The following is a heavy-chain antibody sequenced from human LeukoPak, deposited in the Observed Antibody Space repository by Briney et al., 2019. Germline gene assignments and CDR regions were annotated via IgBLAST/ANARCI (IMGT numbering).Heavy chain of an antibody. Sequence: GGSLRLSCAASGFTFSSYSMNWVRQAPGKGLVWVSRINSDGSSTTYADSVKGRFTISRDNAKNTLYLQMNSLRAEDTAVYYCARGPAYPYYFDYWGQGTLVTVSS. CDR2: INSDGSST. J-gene: IGHJ4*02. CDR3: ARGPAYPYYFDY. V-gene: IGHV3-74*01. CDR1: GFTFSSYS.